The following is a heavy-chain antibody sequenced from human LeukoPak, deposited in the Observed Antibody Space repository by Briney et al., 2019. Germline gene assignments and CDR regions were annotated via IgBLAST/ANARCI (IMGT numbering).Heavy chain of an antibody. CDR3: ARSRYSSGWYYI. CDR2: INHSGST. Sequence: GSLRLSCAASGFTVSSNYMSWVRQPPGKGLEWIGEINHSGSTNYNPSLKSRVTISVDTSKNQFSLKLSSVTAADTAVYYCARSRYSSGWYYIWGQGTMVTVSS. CDR1: GFTVSSNY. V-gene: IGHV4-34*01. J-gene: IGHJ3*02. D-gene: IGHD6-19*01.